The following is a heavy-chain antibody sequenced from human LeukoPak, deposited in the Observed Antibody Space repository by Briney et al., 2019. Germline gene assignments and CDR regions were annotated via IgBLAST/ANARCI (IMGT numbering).Heavy chain of an antibody. CDR2: ISSSSSTI. J-gene: IGHJ6*02. CDR3: ARDSDPSYYDFWSGYFYGMDV. CDR1: GFTFSSYS. Sequence: GGSLRLSCAASGFTFSSYSMNWVRQAPGKGLEWVSYISSSSSTIYYADSVKGRFTISRDNAKNSLYLQMNSLRDEDTAVYYCARDSDPSYYDFWSGYFYGMDVWGQGTTVTVSS. V-gene: IGHV3-48*02. D-gene: IGHD3-3*01.